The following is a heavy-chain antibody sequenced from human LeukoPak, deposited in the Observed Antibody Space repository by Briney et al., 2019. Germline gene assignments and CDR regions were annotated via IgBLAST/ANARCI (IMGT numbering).Heavy chain of an antibody. V-gene: IGHV3-7*01. D-gene: IGHD3-22*01. CDR2: IKQDGSEK. CDR3: AREAYYDSGAFWDY. J-gene: IGHJ4*02. CDR1: GFTFSSYW. Sequence: GGSLRLSCAASGFTFSSYWMSWVRQAPGKGLEWVANIKQDGSEKYYVDSVKGRFTISRDNAKNSLYLQMNSLRAEDTAVYYCAREAYYDSGAFWDYWGQGTLVTVSS.